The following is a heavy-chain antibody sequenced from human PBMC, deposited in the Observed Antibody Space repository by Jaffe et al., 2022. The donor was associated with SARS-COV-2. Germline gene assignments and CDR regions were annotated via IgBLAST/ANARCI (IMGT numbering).Heavy chain of an antibody. CDR1: GDSISTSSYY. D-gene: IGHD3-22*01. J-gene: IGHJ4*02. CDR3: ARGVASYSDSGGYYSPPYFFDS. CDR2: IYYSGST. Sequence: QLQLQESGPGLVKPSETLSLTCTVSGDSISTSSYYRGWIRQPPGKGLEWIGSIYYSGSTYYNPSLKSRVTMSVDTSKNQFSLRLSSVTAADTAVYYCARGVASYSDSGGYYSPPYFFDSWGQGTRVTVSS. V-gene: IGHV4-39*01.